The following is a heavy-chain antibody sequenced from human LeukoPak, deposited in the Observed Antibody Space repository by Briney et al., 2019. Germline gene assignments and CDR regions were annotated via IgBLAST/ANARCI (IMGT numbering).Heavy chain of an antibody. V-gene: IGHV1-46*01. CDR3: ARVRYDTYYFDY. Sequence: ASVKVSCKASGYTFTSYYMHWVRQAPGQGLEWMGLINPTGDSTGYAQKFQGRVTMTRDMSTSTDFMELSSLRSEDTAVYYCARVRYDTYYFDYWGQGTLVTVSS. D-gene: IGHD3-22*01. J-gene: IGHJ4*02. CDR2: INPTGDST. CDR1: GYTFTSYY.